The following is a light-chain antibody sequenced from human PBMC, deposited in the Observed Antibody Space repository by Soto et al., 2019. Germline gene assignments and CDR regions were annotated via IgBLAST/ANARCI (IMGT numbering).Light chain of an antibody. CDR2: GAS. CDR3: QQYGSSHT. V-gene: IGKV3-20*01. J-gene: IGKJ1*01. CDR1: QSVSSSY. Sequence: EIVLTQSPGTLSLSPGERATLSCRASQSVSSSYLAWYQQKPGQAPRLLIYGASGRATGIPDRFSGSWSGTDFTLTISRLEPEDFAVYYCQQYGSSHTFGQGTKVEIK.